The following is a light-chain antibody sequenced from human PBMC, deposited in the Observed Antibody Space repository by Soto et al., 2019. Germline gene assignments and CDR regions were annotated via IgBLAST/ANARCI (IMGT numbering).Light chain of an antibody. J-gene: IGLJ1*01. V-gene: IGLV2-11*01. CDR3: CSYAGSYV. CDR1: SSDVGGYNY. CDR2: DIS. Sequence: QSALTQPRSASGTPGQSVTISCTGTSSDVGGYNYVSWYQQHPGKAHKLMIYDISKRPSGVPDRFSGSKSGNTASLTISWLQAADEDDSYCCSYAGSYVFGTGTKLTVL.